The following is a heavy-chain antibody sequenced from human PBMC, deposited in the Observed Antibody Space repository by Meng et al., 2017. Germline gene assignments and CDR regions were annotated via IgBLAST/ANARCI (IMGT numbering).Heavy chain of an antibody. D-gene: IGHD3-22*01. CDR2: IYYSGST. Sequence: SETLSLTCTVSGGSISSYYWSWIRQPPGKGREWIGYIYYSGSTNSNPSLKSPVTISVDTSKNQFSLKLSSVTAADTAVYYCARDGYHYDSSGYYPPPVDAFDIWGQGTMVTVSS. CDR1: GGSISSYY. V-gene: IGHV4-59*01. CDR3: ARDGYHYDSSGYYPPPVDAFDI. J-gene: IGHJ3*02.